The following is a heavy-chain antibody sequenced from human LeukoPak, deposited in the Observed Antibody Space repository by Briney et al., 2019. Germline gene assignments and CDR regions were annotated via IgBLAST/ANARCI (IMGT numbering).Heavy chain of an antibody. CDR2: INPSGGST. CDR3: AGGLYYYDSSGYYGPYFDY. D-gene: IGHD3-22*01. Sequence: ASVKVSCKASGYTFTSYYMHWVRQAPGQGLEWMGIINPSGGSTSYAQKLQGRVTMTTDTSTSTAYMELRSLRSDDTAVYYCAGGLYYYDSSGYYGPYFDYWGQGTLVTVSS. J-gene: IGHJ4*02. CDR1: GYTFTSYY. V-gene: IGHV1-46*01.